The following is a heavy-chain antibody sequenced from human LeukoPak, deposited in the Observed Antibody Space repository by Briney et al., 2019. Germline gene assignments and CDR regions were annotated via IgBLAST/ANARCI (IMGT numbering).Heavy chain of an antibody. Sequence: PSETLSLTCAVSGASISSGRYYWGWFRQPPGRGLEWIVTIHYSGTPTFYNPSLESRLTILADTSKNQFSLKLSSVTAADAALYYCAAGGGSAKAGYWGQGTLVAVSS. CDR2: IHYSGTPT. CDR1: GASISSGRYY. CDR3: AAGGGSAKAGY. V-gene: IGHV4-39*01. J-gene: IGHJ4*02. D-gene: IGHD6-13*01.